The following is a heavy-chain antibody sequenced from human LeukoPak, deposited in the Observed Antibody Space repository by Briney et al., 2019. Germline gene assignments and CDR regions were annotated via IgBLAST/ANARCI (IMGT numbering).Heavy chain of an antibody. Sequence: GGSLRLSCAASGFTFSSYWMSWVRQAPGKGLEWVGRIRRRTNRYTTEYAASVKDRFIISRDDSKNSLYLHMNSLKTEDSAVYHCTRDGGEGDNSAFDIWGQGTMVTVSS. V-gene: IGHV3-72*01. CDR2: IRRRTNRYTT. D-gene: IGHD3-16*01. CDR3: TRDGGEGDNSAFDI. J-gene: IGHJ3*02. CDR1: GFTFSSYW.